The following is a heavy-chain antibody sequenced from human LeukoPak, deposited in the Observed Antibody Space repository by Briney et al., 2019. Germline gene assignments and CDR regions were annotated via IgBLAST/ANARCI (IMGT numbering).Heavy chain of an antibody. V-gene: IGHV3-11*01. Sequence: GGSLRLSCAASGFTVSSNYMSWIRQAPGKGLEWVSYISSSGSTIHYADSVKGRFTISRDNAKNSLYLQMNSLRAEDTAVYYCARLKTVLRFLEWLPDYFDYWGQGTLVTVSS. CDR1: GFTVSSNY. CDR3: ARLKTVLRFLEWLPDYFDY. J-gene: IGHJ4*02. D-gene: IGHD3-3*01. CDR2: ISSSGSTI.